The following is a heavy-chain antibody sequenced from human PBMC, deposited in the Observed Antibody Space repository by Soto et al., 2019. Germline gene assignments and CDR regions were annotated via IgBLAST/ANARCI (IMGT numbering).Heavy chain of an antibody. D-gene: IGHD3-10*01. V-gene: IGHV3-30-3*01. Sequence: PGGCLRLSCAASGFTFSSYAMHWVRQAPGKGLEWVAVISYDGSNKYYADSVKGRFTTSRDNSKNTLYLQMNSLRAEDTAVYYCARDSIYYYAYYYFDYWGQGTLVTVSS. J-gene: IGHJ4*02. CDR2: ISYDGSNK. CDR1: GFTFSSYA. CDR3: ARDSIYYYAYYYFDY.